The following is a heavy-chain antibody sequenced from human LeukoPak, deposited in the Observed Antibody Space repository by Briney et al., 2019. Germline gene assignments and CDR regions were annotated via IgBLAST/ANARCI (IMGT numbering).Heavy chain of an antibody. J-gene: IGHJ2*01. CDR3: ATFHPYSSGQSGNWYFDL. CDR2: SDPEDGET. D-gene: IGHD6-19*01. V-gene: IGHV1-24*01. CDR1: GYTLTELS. Sequence: GASVKVSCKVSGYTLTELSMHWVRQAPGKGLEWMGGSDPEDGETIYAQKFQGRVTMTEDTSTDTAYMELSSLRSEDTAVYYCATFHPYSSGQSGNWYFDLWGRGTLVTVSS.